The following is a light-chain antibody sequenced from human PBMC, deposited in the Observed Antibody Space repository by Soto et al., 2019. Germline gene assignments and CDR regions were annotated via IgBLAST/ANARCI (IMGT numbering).Light chain of an antibody. Sequence: QSVLTQPASVSGSPVQSITISCTGTSSDVGGYNYVSWYQHHPGKAPKLMIFDVSNRPSGVSNRFSGSKSGNTASLTISGLQPEDEADYYCSSYTTSNTRQIVFGTGTKV. V-gene: IGLV2-14*03. CDR3: SSYTTSNTRQIV. CDR1: SSDVGGYNY. CDR2: DVS. J-gene: IGLJ1*01.